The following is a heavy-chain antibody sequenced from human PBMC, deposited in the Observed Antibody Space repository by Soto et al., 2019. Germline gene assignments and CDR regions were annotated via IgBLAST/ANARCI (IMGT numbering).Heavy chain of an antibody. CDR3: AREVKADTASGAFDI. CDR2: IYSGGST. CDR1: GFTVSSNY. Sequence: EVQLVESGGGLIQPGGSLRLSCAASGFTVSSNYMSWVRQAPGKGLEWVSVIYSGGSTYYADSVKGRFTISRDNSKNTLYLHMNSLRAEDTAVYYCAREVKADTASGAFDIWGQGTMVTVSS. D-gene: IGHD5-18*01. J-gene: IGHJ3*02. V-gene: IGHV3-53*01.